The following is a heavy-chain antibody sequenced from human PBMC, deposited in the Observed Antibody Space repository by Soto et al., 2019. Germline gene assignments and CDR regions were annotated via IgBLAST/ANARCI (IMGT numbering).Heavy chain of an antibody. D-gene: IGHD5-12*01. Sequence: PGGSLRLSCAASGFTFSSYWMSWVRQAPGKGLEWVANIKQDGSEIHYVDSVKGRFTISRDNAKNSLYLQMNSLRAEDTAVYYCAKDARPDGFWDFDYWGQGTLVTVSS. V-gene: IGHV3-7*01. J-gene: IGHJ4*02. CDR3: AKDARPDGFWDFDY. CDR1: GFTFSSYW. CDR2: IKQDGSEI.